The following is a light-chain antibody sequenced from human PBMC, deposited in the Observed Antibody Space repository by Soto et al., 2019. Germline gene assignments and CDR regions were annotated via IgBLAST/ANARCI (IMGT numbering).Light chain of an antibody. Sequence: QSVLTQPPSVSGAPGQRITIPCTGSNSNIGSFYDVHWYQQLPGTVPKLLIYGDNNRPSGVPDRFSGSKSGTSASLAITGLQAEDEADYYCQSYDNSLSHVVFGGRTKLTVL. CDR3: QSYDNSLSHVV. V-gene: IGLV1-40*01. CDR1: NSNIGSFYD. J-gene: IGLJ2*01. CDR2: GDN.